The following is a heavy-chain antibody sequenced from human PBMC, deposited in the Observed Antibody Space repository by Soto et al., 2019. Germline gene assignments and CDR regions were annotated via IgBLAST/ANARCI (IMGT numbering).Heavy chain of an antibody. Sequence: SVKVSCKASGGTFSSYTISWVRQAPGQGLEWMGRIIPILGIANYAQKFQGRVTITADKSTSTAYMELSSLRSEDTAVYYCARRFTMVRGATPDDAFDIWGQGTMVTVSS. V-gene: IGHV1-69*02. D-gene: IGHD3-10*01. CDR1: GGTFSSYT. CDR3: ARRFTMVRGATPDDAFDI. CDR2: IIPILGIA. J-gene: IGHJ3*02.